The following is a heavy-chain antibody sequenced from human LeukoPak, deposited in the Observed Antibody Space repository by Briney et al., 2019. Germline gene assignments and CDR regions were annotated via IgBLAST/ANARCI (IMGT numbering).Heavy chain of an antibody. V-gene: IGHV4-34*01. CDR1: GGSFSGYY. J-gene: IGHJ5*02. D-gene: IGHD3-10*01. CDR3: ARRNGFRTLWFGESLRFDP. CDR2: INHSGST. Sequence: PSETLSLTCAVYGGSFSGYYWSWIRQPPGKGLEWIGEINHSGSTNYNPSLKSRVTISVDTSKNQFSLKLSSVTAADTAVYYCARRNGFRTLWFGESLRFDPWGQGTLVTVPS.